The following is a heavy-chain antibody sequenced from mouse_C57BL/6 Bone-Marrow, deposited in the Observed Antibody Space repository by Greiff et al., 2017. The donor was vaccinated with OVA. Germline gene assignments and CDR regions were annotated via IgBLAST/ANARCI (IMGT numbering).Heavy chain of an antibody. J-gene: IGHJ3*01. CDR1: GYTFPSYW. CDR3: AREGSPYGSSSAWFAY. D-gene: IGHD1-1*01. Sequence: VQLQQPGAELVKPGASVKLSCKASGYTFPSYWMQWVKQRPGQGLEWIGEIDPSDSYTNYNQKFKGKATLTVDTSSSTAYMQLSSLTSEDSAVYYCAREGSPYGSSSAWFAYWGQGTLVTVSA. CDR2: IDPSDSYT. V-gene: IGHV1-50*01.